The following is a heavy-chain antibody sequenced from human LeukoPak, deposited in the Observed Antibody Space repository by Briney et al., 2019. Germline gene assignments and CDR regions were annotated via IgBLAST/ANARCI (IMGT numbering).Heavy chain of an antibody. CDR1: GGPFRGYY. Sequence: SETLSPTCAVYGGPFRGYYWSWIRQPPGKGLEWSGELNHSVSTQYNPALKSRVTISVDTSKNQFSLKLSSVTAADTAVYYCARVAEYYDILTGYPQTPYYFDYWGQGTLVTVSS. CDR2: LNHSVST. D-gene: IGHD3-9*01. V-gene: IGHV4-34*01. J-gene: IGHJ4*02. CDR3: ARVAEYYDILTGYPQTPYYFDY.